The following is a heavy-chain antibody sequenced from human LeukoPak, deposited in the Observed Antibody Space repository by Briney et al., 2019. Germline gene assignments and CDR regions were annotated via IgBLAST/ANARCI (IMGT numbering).Heavy chain of an antibody. CDR1: GYNFGSYW. D-gene: IGHD5-24*01. J-gene: IGHJ4*02. Sequence: GESLKISCKGLGYNFGSYWNAWVREMPGKGIEWLGIIYPGASEIRYSPSFQGQVTISADTSISTACLQWSSLKTSDTAMYYCARASRDGYNQNFDFWGQGTLVTVSS. CDR2: IYPGASEI. CDR3: ARASRDGYNQNFDF. V-gene: IGHV5-51*01.